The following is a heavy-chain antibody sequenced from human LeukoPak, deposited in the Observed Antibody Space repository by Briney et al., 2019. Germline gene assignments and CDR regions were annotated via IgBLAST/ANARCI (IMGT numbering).Heavy chain of an antibody. J-gene: IGHJ4*02. V-gene: IGHV4-59*01. Sequence: SETLSLTCTVSGGSLSSYYWSWIRQPPGKGLEWIGYIYYSGSTNYNPSLKSRVTISVDTSKNQFSLKLSSVTAADTAVYYCARVNDILTGYYIDYWGQGTLVTVSS. CDR3: ARVNDILTGYYIDY. D-gene: IGHD3-9*01. CDR1: GGSLSSYY. CDR2: IYYSGST.